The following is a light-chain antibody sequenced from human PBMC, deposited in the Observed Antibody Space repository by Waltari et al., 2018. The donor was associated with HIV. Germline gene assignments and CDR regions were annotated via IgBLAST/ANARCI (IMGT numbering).Light chain of an antibody. CDR3: VAWDDSLSGFA. Sequence: QSVLTQPPSASGTLGQRVTHSCPGRHSNDGRKSLYWYQQVPGTAPKQLIYRNDHRRSGVPDRFSASKSGASASLSISGLRSEDEADYYCVAWDDSLSGFAFGTGTKVTVL. J-gene: IGLJ1*01. CDR2: RND. V-gene: IGLV1-47*01. CDR1: HSNDGRKS.